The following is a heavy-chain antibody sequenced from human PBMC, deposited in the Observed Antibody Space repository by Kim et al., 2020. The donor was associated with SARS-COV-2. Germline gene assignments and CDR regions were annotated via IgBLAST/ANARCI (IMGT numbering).Heavy chain of an antibody. Sequence: SYADSVKGRFTIARDNAKNSLYLQMNSLRAEDTAVYYCARGGYNWNDVGYWGQGTLVTVSS. J-gene: IGHJ4*02. V-gene: IGHV3-21*01. CDR3: ARGGYNWNDVGY. D-gene: IGHD1-20*01.